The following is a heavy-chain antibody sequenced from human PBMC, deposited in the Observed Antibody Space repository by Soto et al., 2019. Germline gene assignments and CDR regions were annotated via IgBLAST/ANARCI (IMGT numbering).Heavy chain of an antibody. V-gene: IGHV3-15*01. J-gene: IGHJ5*02. CDR3: TTEGSSWYSWFDP. CDR1: GFTFSNAW. Sequence: GGSLRLSCAASGFTFSNAWMSWVRQAPGKGLEWVGRIKSKTDGGTTDYAAPVKGRFTISRDDSKNTLYLQMNSLKTEDTAVYYCTTEGSSWYSWFDPWGQGTLVTSPQ. D-gene: IGHD6-13*01. CDR2: IKSKTDGGTT.